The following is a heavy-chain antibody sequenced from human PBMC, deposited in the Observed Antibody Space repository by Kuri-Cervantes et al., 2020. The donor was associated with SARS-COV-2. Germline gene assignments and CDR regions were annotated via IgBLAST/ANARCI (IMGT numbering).Heavy chain of an antibody. V-gene: IGHV2-70*01. Sequence: SGPTLVKPTQTLTLTCTFSGFSLSTSGMCVSWIRQPPGKALEWLALIDWDDDKYYSTSLKTRLTISKDTSKNQVVLTMTDMDPVDTATYYCARIGSLDSSGYYSLGYWGQGTLVTVSS. CDR2: IDWDDDK. D-gene: IGHD3-22*01. CDR1: GFSLSTSGMC. J-gene: IGHJ4*02. CDR3: ARIGSLDSSGYYSLGY.